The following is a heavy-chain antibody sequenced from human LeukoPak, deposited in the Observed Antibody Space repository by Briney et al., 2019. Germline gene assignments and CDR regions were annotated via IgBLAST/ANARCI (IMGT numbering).Heavy chain of an antibody. D-gene: IGHD6-19*01. CDR1: GFTFSGYG. CDR3: ARDLPLDSSGAFDY. Sequence: GGSLRLSCAASGFTFSGYGMHWVRQAPGKGLEWVAVISYDGSNKYYADSVKGRFTISRDNSKNTLYLQMNSLRAEDTAVYYCARDLPLDSSGAFDYWGQGTLVTVSS. CDR2: ISYDGSNK. V-gene: IGHV3-30*03. J-gene: IGHJ4*02.